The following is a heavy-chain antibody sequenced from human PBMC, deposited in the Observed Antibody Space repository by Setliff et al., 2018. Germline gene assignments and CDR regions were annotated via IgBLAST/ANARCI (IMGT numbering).Heavy chain of an antibody. V-gene: IGHV3-7*01. CDR2: IKQDGSEK. D-gene: IGHD2-15*01. CDR1: GGSISSSSYY. J-gene: IGHJ4*02. Sequence: PSETLSLTCTVSGGSISSSSYYWSWIRQPAGKGLEWVANIKQDGSEKYYVDSVKGRFTISRDNAKNSLYLQMNSLRAEDTAVYYCARDHIYRGGSWYDYFDSWGQGTLVTVSS. CDR3: ARDHIYRGGSWYDYFDS.